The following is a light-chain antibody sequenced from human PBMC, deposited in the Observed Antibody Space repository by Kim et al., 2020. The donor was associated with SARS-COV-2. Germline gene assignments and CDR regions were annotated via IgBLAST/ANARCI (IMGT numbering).Light chain of an antibody. CDR2: DAA. CDR1: EDVSDY. CDR3: QQYDAPPFT. Sequence: GDRVTITCQASEDVSDYFNWYHQKPGEAPKVLIRDAANLESGVPSRFSRGGYGTEFSLTISSVQPEDMGTYYCQQYDAPPFTFGKGTRL. V-gene: IGKV1-33*01. J-gene: IGKJ5*01.